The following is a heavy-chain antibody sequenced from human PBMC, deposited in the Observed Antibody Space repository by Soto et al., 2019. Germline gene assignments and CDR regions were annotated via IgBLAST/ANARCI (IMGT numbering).Heavy chain of an antibody. J-gene: IGHJ5*02. V-gene: IGHV1-18*04. CDR1: GYTYTRHA. CDR2: ISTYNGDT. Sequence: QVQLIQSGTEVERPGASVRVSCKGSGYTYTRHAISWVRQAPGQGLEWLGWISTYNGDTNYAQKFQGRITMTRDTSTSTAYMELRSLTSDDTAVYYCARDPSNTSSSRIWFDTWGQGTLVTVSS. D-gene: IGHD2-15*01. CDR3: ARDPSNTSSSRIWFDT.